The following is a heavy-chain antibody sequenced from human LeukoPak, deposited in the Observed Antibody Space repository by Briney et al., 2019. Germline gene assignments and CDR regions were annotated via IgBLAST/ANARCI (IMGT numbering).Heavy chain of an antibody. CDR3: ARGSWRHYDSSGYDY. CDR1: GGSISSHY. V-gene: IGHV4-59*11. J-gene: IGHJ4*02. CDR2: IYYSGST. D-gene: IGHD3-22*01. Sequence: PSETLSLTCTVSGGSISSHYWSWIRQPPGKGLEWIGYIYYSGSTNYNPSLKSRVTISVDTSKNQFSLKLSSVTAADTAVYYCARGSWRHYDSSGYDYWGQGTLVTVSS.